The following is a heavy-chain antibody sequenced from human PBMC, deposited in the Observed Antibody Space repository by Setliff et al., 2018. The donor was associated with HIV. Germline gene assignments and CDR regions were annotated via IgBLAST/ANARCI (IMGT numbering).Heavy chain of an antibody. CDR3: ARTDRDP. CDR2: MNPHSGKT. CDR1: GYSFTTYD. Sequence: ASVKVSCKASGYSFTTYDINWVRQATGQGLEWMGWMNPHSGKTGYAQEFQGRVTMTWDTSTSTAYMELSSLRSDDTAVYYCARTDRDPWGQGTLVTVSS. V-gene: IGHV1-8*01. J-gene: IGHJ5*01.